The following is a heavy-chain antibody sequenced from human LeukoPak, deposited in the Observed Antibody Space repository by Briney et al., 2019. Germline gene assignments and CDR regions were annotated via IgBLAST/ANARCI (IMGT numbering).Heavy chain of an antibody. D-gene: IGHD5-18*01. CDR2: INHSGST. J-gene: IGHJ4*02. V-gene: IGHV4-34*01. Sequence: PSETLSLTCAVYGGSFSGYYWSWIRQPPGKGLEWIGEINHSGSTNCNPSLKSRVTISVDTSKNQFSLKLSSVTAADTAVYYCARVKGRGYSYHFDYWGQGTLVTVSS. CDR1: GGSFSGYY. CDR3: ARVKGRGYSYHFDY.